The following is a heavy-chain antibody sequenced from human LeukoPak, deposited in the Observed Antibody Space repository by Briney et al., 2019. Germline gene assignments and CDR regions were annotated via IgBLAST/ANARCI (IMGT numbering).Heavy chain of an antibody. V-gene: IGHV3-30*18. CDR3: AKKFVGIPVIAGDYFDY. CDR1: GFTFSSYG. Sequence: PGGSLRLSCAASGFTFSSYGMHWVRQAPGKGLEWVAVISYDGSNKYYADSVKGRFTISRDNSKNTVYLQMNSLRAEDTAVYYCAKKFVGIPVIAGDYFDYWGQGTLVTVSS. J-gene: IGHJ4*02. CDR2: ISYDGSNK. D-gene: IGHD2-21*01.